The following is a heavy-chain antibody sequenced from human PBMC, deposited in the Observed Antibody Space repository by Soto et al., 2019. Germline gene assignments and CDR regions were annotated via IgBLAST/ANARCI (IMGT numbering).Heavy chain of an antibody. Sequence: GASVKVSCKASGGTFSSYAISWVRQAPGQGLERMGGIIPIFGTANYAQKFQGRVTITADESTSTAYMELSSLRSEDTAVYYCARVRRDGYNPYYYYGMDVWGQGTTVTVSS. CDR1: GGTFSSYA. V-gene: IGHV1-69*13. J-gene: IGHJ6*02. CDR2: IIPIFGTA. D-gene: IGHD5-12*01. CDR3: ARVRRDGYNPYYYYGMDV.